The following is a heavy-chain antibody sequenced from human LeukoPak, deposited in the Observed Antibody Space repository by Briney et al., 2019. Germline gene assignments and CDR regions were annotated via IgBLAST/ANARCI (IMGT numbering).Heavy chain of an antibody. J-gene: IGHJ2*01. Sequence: GGSLRLSCAASGFTLSSFAMSWVRQAPGKGLEWVSAIVGSGASTYYADSVKGRFTISRDNSKNTLHLQMNSLRAEDTAIYHCAKVRVVGDYNWFFDLWGRGTLVTVSS. D-gene: IGHD4-17*01. CDR1: GFTLSSFA. CDR3: AKVRVVGDYNWFFDL. V-gene: IGHV3-23*01. CDR2: IVGSGAST.